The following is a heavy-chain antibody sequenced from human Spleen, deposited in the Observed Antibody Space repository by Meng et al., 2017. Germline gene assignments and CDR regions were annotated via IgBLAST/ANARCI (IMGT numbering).Heavy chain of an antibody. Sequence: QLSRCGAGLLKPLEARSLTCVVSGGSFSDYYWSWIRQPPGKGLEWIGEINHSGSTNYNLSLESRATISVDTSQNTLSLKLSSVTAADSAVYYCARGPTTMAHDFDYWGQGTLVTVFS. CDR2: INHSGST. CDR3: ARGPTTMAHDFDY. D-gene: IGHD4-11*01. V-gene: IGHV4-34*01. J-gene: IGHJ4*02. CDR1: GGSFSDYY.